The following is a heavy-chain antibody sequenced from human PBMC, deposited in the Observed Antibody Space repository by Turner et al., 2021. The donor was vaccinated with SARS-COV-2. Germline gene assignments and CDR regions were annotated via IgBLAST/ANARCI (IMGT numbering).Heavy chain of an antibody. J-gene: IGHJ4*02. Sequence: QVQLVESGGGVVQPGRSLRLSCAASGFTFSIYALHCVRQAPGKWLEWVAFIWYDGINTFYADSVKGRFTISRDNSKNTLNLQMNSLRAEDTAVYYCARASQNGYSSSWYDPVIDYWGQGTLVTVSS. CDR3: ARASQNGYSSSWYDPVIDY. CDR2: IWYDGINT. D-gene: IGHD6-13*01. CDR1: GFTFSIYA. V-gene: IGHV3-33*08.